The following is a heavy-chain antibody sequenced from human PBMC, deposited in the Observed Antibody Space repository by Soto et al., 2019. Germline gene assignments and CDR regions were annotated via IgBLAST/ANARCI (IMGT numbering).Heavy chain of an antibody. J-gene: IGHJ4*02. V-gene: IGHV4-61*01. D-gene: IGHD3-10*01. Sequence: QVQLQESDPGLVKPSETLSLICTVSGASLRSVSYYWSWIRQPPGKGLEWIGYISHSGRTNYDPPLKSRLTMSVDTSQNQFSLQLNSVTAADTAVYYCSYGSSFGYWGQGTLVTVSS. CDR3: SYGSSFGY. CDR1: GASLRSVSYY. CDR2: ISHSGRT.